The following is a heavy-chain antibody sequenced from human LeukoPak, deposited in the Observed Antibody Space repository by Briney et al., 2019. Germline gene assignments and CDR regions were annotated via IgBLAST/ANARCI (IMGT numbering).Heavy chain of an antibody. D-gene: IGHD3-10*01. J-gene: IGHJ6*03. V-gene: IGHV4-59*01. CDR3: ASLIGGYYYYMDV. CDR2: IYYSGST. CDR1: GGSFSGYY. Sequence: SETLSLTCAVYGGSFSGYYWSWIRQPPGKGLEWIGYIYYSGSTNYNPSLKSRVTISVDTSKNQFSLKLSSVTAADTAVYYCASLIGGYYYYMDVWGKGTTVTVSS.